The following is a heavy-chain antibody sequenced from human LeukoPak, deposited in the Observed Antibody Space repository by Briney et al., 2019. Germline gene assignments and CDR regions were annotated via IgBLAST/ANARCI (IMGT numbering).Heavy chain of an antibody. D-gene: IGHD4-11*01. Sequence: TGGSLRLSCAASGFTFSSYAMTWVRQAPGKGLEWVSSISGSSDTTFYADSVKGRFTISRDNSKNTLYLEMNSLRAGDTAVYYCAKDGEMTTVRGYFDYWGQGTLVTGSS. V-gene: IGHV3-23*01. CDR3: AKDGEMTTVRGYFDY. CDR2: ISGSSDTT. J-gene: IGHJ4*02. CDR1: GFTFSSYA.